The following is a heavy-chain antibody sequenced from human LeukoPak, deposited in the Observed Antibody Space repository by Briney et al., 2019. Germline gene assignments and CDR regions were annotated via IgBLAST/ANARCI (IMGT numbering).Heavy chain of an antibody. Sequence: ASVKVPCKASGYTFTGYYMHWVRQAPGQGLEWMGWINPNSGGTNYAQKFQGRVTMTRDTSISTAYMELSRLRSDDTAVYYCATSPGVAAAGTRVYWGQGTLVTVSS. V-gene: IGHV1-2*02. CDR2: INPNSGGT. J-gene: IGHJ4*02. CDR1: GYTFTGYY. D-gene: IGHD6-13*01. CDR3: ATSPGVAAAGTRVY.